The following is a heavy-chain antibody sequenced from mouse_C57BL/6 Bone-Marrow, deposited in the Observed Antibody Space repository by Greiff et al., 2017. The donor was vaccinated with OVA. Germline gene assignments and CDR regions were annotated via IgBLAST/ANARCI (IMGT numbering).Heavy chain of an antibody. CDR1: GFTFSDYY. J-gene: IGHJ3*01. D-gene: IGHD2-3*01. V-gene: IGHV5-16*01. CDR3: ARARWGGFAY. Sequence: EVQVVESEGGLVQPGSSMKLSCTASGFTFSDYYMAWVRQVPEKGLEWVANINYDGSSTYYLDSLKSRFIISRDNAKNILYLQMSSLKSEDTATYYCARARWGGFAYWGQGTLVTVSA. CDR2: INYDGSST.